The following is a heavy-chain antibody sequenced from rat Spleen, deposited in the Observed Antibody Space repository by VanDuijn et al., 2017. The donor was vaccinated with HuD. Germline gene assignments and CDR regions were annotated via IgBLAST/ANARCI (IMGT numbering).Heavy chain of an antibody. CDR1: GFTFSDYY. D-gene: IGHD1-4*01. CDR2: INYDGSST. J-gene: IGHJ2*01. Sequence: EVQLVESDGGLVQPGRSLKLSCAASGFTFSDYYMAWVRQAPTKGLEWVATINYDGSSTYYRDSVKGRFTISRDNAKSTLYLQMDSLRSEDTATYFCTRSEVTVASPGDYWGQGVMVTVSS. CDR3: TRSEVTVASPGDY. V-gene: IGHV5-29*01.